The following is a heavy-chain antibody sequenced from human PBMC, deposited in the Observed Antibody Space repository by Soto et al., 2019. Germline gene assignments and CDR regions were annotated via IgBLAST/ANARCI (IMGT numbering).Heavy chain of an antibody. J-gene: IGHJ6*02. Sequence: SSVKVSCKASGGTFSSYAISWVRQAPGQGLEWMGGIIPIFGTANYAQKFQGRVTITADESTSTAYMELSSLRSEDTAVYYCAIEKTTVITNYYYGMDVWGQGTTVTVSS. V-gene: IGHV1-69*13. CDR2: IIPIFGTA. D-gene: IGHD4-17*01. CDR3: AIEKTTVITNYYYGMDV. CDR1: GGTFSSYA.